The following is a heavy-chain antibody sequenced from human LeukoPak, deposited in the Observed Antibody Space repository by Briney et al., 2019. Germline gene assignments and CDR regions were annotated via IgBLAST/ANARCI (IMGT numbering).Heavy chain of an antibody. Sequence: QAGGPLRLSCAASGFTFSSYAMHGVRQAPGKGLEWVAVISYDGSNKYYADSVKGRFTISRDNTKNTLYLQMNSLRAEDTAVYYCARAGEYSSSWYYYFDYWGQGTLVTVSS. CDR2: ISYDGSNK. V-gene: IGHV3-30*04. CDR3: ARAGEYSSSWYYYFDY. J-gene: IGHJ4*02. D-gene: IGHD6-13*01. CDR1: GFTFSSYA.